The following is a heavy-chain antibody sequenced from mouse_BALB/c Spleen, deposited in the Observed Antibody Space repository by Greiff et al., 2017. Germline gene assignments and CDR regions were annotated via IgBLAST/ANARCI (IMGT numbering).Heavy chain of an antibody. CDR2: ILPGSGST. Sequence: LVESGAELMKPGASVKISCKATGYTFSSYWIEWVKQRPGHGLEWIGEILPGSGSTNYNEKFKGKATFTADTSSNTAYMQLSSLTSEDSAVYYCARFLITTVVGDAMDYWGQGTSVTVSS. J-gene: IGHJ4*01. D-gene: IGHD1-1*01. CDR1: GYTFSSYW. CDR3: ARFLITTVVGDAMDY. V-gene: IGHV1-9*01.